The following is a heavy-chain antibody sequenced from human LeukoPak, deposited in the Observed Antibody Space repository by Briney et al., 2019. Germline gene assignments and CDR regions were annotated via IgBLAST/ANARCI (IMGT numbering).Heavy chain of an antibody. CDR2: ISGSGGIT. D-gene: IGHD3-22*01. V-gene: IGHV3-23*01. J-gene: IGHJ4*02. Sequence: GGSLRLSCAVSGFTFNSHAMSWVRQAPGKGLEWVSTISGSGGITYYADSVEGRFTISRDNSKNTLYLQMDRLRVEDSAVYYCVRDGDIVVVITFDYWGQGTLVTVSS. CDR1: GFTFNSHA. CDR3: VRDGDIVVVITFDY.